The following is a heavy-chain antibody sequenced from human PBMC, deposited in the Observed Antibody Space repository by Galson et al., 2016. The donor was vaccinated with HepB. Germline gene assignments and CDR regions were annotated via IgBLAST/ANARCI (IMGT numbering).Heavy chain of an antibody. J-gene: IGHJ3*02. CDR1: GSSFTNYW. Sequence: QSGAEVKKPGESLKISCKGSGSSFTNYWIGWVRQMPGKGLEWMGTIYPGDSDTRYSPSSQGQVTISADKSISAAYLQWNSLKASDTAIYYCARRSSDAFDIWGQGTMVTVSS. CDR3: ARRSSDAFDI. V-gene: IGHV5-51*01. D-gene: IGHD3-10*01. CDR2: IYPGDSDT.